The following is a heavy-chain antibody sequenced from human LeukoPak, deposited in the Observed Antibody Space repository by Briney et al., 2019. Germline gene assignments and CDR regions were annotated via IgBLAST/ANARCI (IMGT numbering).Heavy chain of an antibody. CDR1: GFSISSYY. Sequence: SETLSLTCSVSGFSISSYYWGWIRQPPGKGLEWIGYIFYSGSTNYNPSLKSRVTISVDTSENQFSLRLSSVTAADTAVYYCARLGYCSGGNCYSYGIFDYWGQGTLVTVSS. D-gene: IGHD2-15*01. V-gene: IGHV4-59*08. J-gene: IGHJ4*02. CDR2: IFYSGST. CDR3: ARLGYCSGGNCYSYGIFDY.